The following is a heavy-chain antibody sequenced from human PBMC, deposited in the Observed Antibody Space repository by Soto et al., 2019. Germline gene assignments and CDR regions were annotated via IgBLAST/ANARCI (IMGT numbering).Heavy chain of an antibody. J-gene: IGHJ4*02. CDR1: GYTFTSNG. CDR2: ISTYNGNA. D-gene: IGHD4-17*01. Sequence: QVQLVQSGAEVKKPGTSVKVSCKASGYTFTSNGISWVRQAPGQGLEWMGWISTYNGNANYAQKLQGRVTMTRDTSTSRAYMELRDLRSDDTAVDYCARDGYCDYGYWGQGSLVTVSS. V-gene: IGHV1-18*01. CDR3: ARDGYCDYGY.